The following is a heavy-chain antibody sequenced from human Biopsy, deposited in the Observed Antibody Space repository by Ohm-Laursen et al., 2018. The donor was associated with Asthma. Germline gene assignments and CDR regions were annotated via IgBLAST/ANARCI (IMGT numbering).Heavy chain of an antibody. CDR1: GTHFGSYN. CDR2: ITLDGSTQ. Sequence: SLRLSCSASGTHFGSYNMHWARQAPGKGLEWVAVITLDGSTQHYGDSVKGRFTISRDNSKNTLYLQMNSLRAEDTAVYYCARESSVAGSSDFDYWGQGTMVTVPS. V-gene: IGHV3-30-3*01. J-gene: IGHJ4*02. D-gene: IGHD6-19*01. CDR3: ARESSVAGSSDFDY.